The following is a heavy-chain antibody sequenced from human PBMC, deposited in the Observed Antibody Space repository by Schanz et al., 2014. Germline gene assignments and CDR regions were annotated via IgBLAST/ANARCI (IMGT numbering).Heavy chain of an antibody. V-gene: IGHV1-69*02. CDR1: GGTFSSYT. CDR2: IIPVLNIA. Sequence: QLQLVQSGAEVKKPGSSVKVSCKLSGGTFSSYTISWMRQAPGQGLEWMGKIIPVLNIATYAQRFQGRVSITADTSTNTAYMELSSLRSDDTAVYYCARGGGPEDVFDIWGQGTSLTVSS. J-gene: IGHJ3*02. CDR3: ARGGGPEDVFDI. D-gene: IGHD2-15*01.